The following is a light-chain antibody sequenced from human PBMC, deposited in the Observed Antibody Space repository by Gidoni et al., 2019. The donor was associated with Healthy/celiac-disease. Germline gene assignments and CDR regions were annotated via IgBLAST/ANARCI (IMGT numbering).Light chain of an antibody. J-gene: IGLJ2*01. Sequence: QSVLTPPPSVSAAPGQKVTISCSGSSSNIGNNYVSWYQQLPGTAPKLLIYDKNKRPSGIPDRFSGSKSGTSATLGITGLQTGDEADYYCGTWDSSLSAVVFGGGTKLTVL. CDR1: SSNIGNNY. CDR2: DKN. CDR3: GTWDSSLSAVV. V-gene: IGLV1-51*01.